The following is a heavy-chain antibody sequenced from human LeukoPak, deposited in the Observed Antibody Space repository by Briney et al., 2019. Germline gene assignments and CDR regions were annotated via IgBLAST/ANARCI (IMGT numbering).Heavy chain of an antibody. V-gene: IGHV4-38-2*02. CDR3: ARDQYDSSGYYYDY. Sequence: SETLSLTCTVSGYSISSGYYWGWVRQPPGKGLEWIGSIYYSGSTYYNPSLKSRVTISVDTSKNQFSLKLSSVTAADTAVYYCARDQYDSSGYYYDYWGQGTLVTVSS. CDR2: IYYSGST. J-gene: IGHJ4*02. D-gene: IGHD3-22*01. CDR1: GYSISSGYY.